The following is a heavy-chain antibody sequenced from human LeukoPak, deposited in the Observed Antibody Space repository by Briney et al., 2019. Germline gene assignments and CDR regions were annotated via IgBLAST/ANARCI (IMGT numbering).Heavy chain of an antibody. CDR2: ISAYNGNT. J-gene: IGHJ4*02. D-gene: IGHD2-15*01. V-gene: IGHV1-18*01. CDR1: GYTFTSYG. Sequence: ASVKVSCKASGYTFTSYGISWVRQAPGQGLEWMGWISAYNGNTNYAQKLQGRVTMTTDTSTSTAYMELRSLRSDDTAVYYCARWDCSGGSCYSAVRYWGQGTLVTVSS. CDR3: ARWDCSGGSCYSAVRY.